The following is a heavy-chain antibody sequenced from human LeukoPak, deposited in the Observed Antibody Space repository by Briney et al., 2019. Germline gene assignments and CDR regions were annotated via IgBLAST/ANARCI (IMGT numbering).Heavy chain of an antibody. J-gene: IGHJ4*02. CDR1: GFTVITND. Sequence: PGGSLRLSCAASGFTVITNDMTWVRQAPGKGLEWVSVLYSDGNTKYADSVQGRFTISRDNSKNTLYLQMNSLRAEDTAVYYCAKTTSGYCGGGSCSNFDYWGQGTLVTVSS. D-gene: IGHD2-15*01. V-gene: IGHV3-53*01. CDR3: AKTTSGYCGGGSCSNFDY. CDR2: LYSDGNT.